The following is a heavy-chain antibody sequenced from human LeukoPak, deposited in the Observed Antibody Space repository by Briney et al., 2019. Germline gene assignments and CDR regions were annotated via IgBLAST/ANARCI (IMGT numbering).Heavy chain of an antibody. V-gene: IGHV3-23*01. CDR2: IGGRDGST. CDR3: AKGHYYGSGSLGY. CDR1: GFTFSSYG. D-gene: IGHD3-10*01. Sequence: GGSLRLSCAASGFTFSSYGMSWVRQAPGKGLEWVSAIGGRDGSTYYADSVKGRFTISRDNSKNTLYVQMNSLRAEDTAVYYCAKGHYYGSGSLGYWGQGTLVTVSS. J-gene: IGHJ4*02.